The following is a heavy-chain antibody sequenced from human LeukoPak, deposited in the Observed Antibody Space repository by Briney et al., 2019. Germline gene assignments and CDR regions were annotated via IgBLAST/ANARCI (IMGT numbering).Heavy chain of an antibody. CDR2: INSDGSWT. D-gene: IGHD2/OR15-2a*01. Sequence: GGSLRLSCAASGNYWMHWVRQAPEKGLVWVSHINSDGSWTSYADSVKGRFTISKDNAKNTVYLQMNSLRAEDTAVYYCVSFYETYWGRGTLVTVSS. V-gene: IGHV3-74*01. CDR3: VSFYETY. CDR1: GNYW. J-gene: IGHJ4*02.